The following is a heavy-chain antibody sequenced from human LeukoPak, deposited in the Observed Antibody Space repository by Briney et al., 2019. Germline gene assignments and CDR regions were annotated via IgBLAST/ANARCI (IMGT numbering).Heavy chain of an antibody. CDR1: GGSISSGGYY. V-gene: IGHV4-31*03. J-gene: IGHJ4*02. Sequence: SQTLSLTCTVSGGSISSGGYYWSWIRQHPGKGLEWIGYIYYSGSTYYNPSLKSRVTISVDTSKNQFSLKLSSVTAADTAVYYCAKATTVTTKVAAWGQGTLVTVSS. D-gene: IGHD4-11*01. CDR2: IYYSGST. CDR3: AKATTVTTKVAA.